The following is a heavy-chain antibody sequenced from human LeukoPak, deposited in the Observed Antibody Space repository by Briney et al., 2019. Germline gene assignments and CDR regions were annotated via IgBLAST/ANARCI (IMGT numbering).Heavy chain of an antibody. D-gene: IGHD3-10*01. J-gene: IGHJ4*02. CDR2: MKEDGSEK. Sequence: PGGPLRLSCAASGFTFSDYWMNWVRQAPGKGPERVANMKEDGSEKYCVDCVKGRFTISRDNAKNSLYLQMNSLRVEDTAVYYCARGPNYGSRSDYFHYWGQGTLVTVSS. V-gene: IGHV3-7*03. CDR1: GFTFSDYW. CDR3: ARGPNYGSRSDYFHY.